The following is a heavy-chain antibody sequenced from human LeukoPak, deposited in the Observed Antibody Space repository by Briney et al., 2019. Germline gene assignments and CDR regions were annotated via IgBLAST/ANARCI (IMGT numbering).Heavy chain of an antibody. D-gene: IGHD2-15*01. CDR2: IKQDGSEK. CDR3: ASARSPDRYCSGGSCYSEIDY. J-gene: IGHJ4*02. Sequence: PGGSLRLSCAASGFAFSNYWMSWIRQAPGKGLEWVANIKQDGSEKNYVDSVKGRFIISRDNAKNSLYLQANSLRAEDTAVYYCASARSPDRYCSGGSCYSEIDYWGQGTLVTVSS. V-gene: IGHV3-7*03. CDR1: GFAFSNYW.